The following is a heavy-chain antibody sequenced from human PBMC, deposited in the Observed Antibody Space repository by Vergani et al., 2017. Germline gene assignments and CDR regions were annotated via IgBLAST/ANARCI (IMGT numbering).Heavy chain of an antibody. Sequence: QLQLQESGPGLVKPSETLSLTCTVSGGSISSSSYYWGWIRQPPGKGLEWIGSIYYSGSTYYNPSLKSRVTISVDTSKNQFSLKLSSVTAADTAVYYCAGQRIVGATVDYWGQGTLVTVSS. CDR3: AGQRIVGATVDY. CDR2: IYYSGST. J-gene: IGHJ4*02. V-gene: IGHV4-39*07. CDR1: GGSISSSSYY. D-gene: IGHD1-26*01.